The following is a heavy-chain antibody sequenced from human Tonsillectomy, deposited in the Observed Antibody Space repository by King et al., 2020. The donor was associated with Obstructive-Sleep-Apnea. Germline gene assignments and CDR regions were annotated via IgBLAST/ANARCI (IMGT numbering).Heavy chain of an antibody. Sequence: VQLVESGGGVVQPGGSLRLSCAASGFTFSNYGMHWVRQAPGQGLDWVAFMRYDGSDIYYTDSVKGRFTISIDSSKHTLYLQMNSLRTEDTAVYYCAKPLRRAFGDYFDYWGQGTLVTVSS. CDR1: GFTFSNYG. V-gene: IGHV3-30*02. D-gene: IGHD3-16*01. CDR2: MRYDGSDI. J-gene: IGHJ4*02. CDR3: AKPLRRAFGDYFDY.